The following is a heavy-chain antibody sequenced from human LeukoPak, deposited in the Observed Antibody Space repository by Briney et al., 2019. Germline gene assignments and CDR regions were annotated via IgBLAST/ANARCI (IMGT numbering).Heavy chain of an antibody. J-gene: IGHJ4*02. D-gene: IGHD2-2*01. CDR3: AKWGSTSSACRFCYFDY. V-gene: IGHV3-23*01. CDR2: ISGSGGST. Sequence: GGSLRLSCAASGFTFSSYAMSWVRQAPGKGLEWVSAISGSGGSTYYADSVKGRFTISRDNSKNTLYLQMNSLRAEDTAVYYCAKWGSTSSACRFCYFDYWGQGTLATVSS. CDR1: GFTFSSYA.